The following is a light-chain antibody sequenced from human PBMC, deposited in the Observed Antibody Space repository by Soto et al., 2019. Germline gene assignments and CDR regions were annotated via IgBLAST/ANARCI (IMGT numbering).Light chain of an antibody. J-gene: IGKJ5*01. Sequence: EIVLKQSPGTLSLSPGERATLSCRASQSVSSSYLAWYQQKPGQTPRLLIYGASTRVTGIPATFSGSGSGTEFTLTISSLQSEDFAIYYCQQYNNWPAITFGQGTRLEI. CDR3: QQYNNWPAIT. V-gene: IGKV3D-15*01. CDR2: GAS. CDR1: QSVSSSY.